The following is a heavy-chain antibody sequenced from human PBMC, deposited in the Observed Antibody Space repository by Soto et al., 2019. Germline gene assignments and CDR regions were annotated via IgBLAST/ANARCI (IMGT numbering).Heavy chain of an antibody. V-gene: IGHV3-74*01. D-gene: IGHD4-4*01. J-gene: IGHJ4*02. CDR2: VSSDGSST. CDR1: GFTFSSYW. CDR3: ARGLPNYSSFDS. Sequence: EVQLVESGGGLVQPGESLRLSCAASGFTFSSYWMHWIRHAPGKGLVWVSRVSSDGSSTVYANSVKGRLTISRDNAKNTLYLQMNSLSDEDTAVYYCARGLPNYSSFDSWGQGTLVTVSS.